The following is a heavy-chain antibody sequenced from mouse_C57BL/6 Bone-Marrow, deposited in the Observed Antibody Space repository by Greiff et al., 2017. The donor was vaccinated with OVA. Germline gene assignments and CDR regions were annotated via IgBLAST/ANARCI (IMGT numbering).Heavy chain of an antibody. D-gene: IGHD1-1*01. CDR3: AKPYYGSSYWYFDV. Sequence: VKLQQPGAELVKPGASVKMSCKASGYTFTSYWITWVKQRPGQGLEWIGDIYPGSGSTNYNEKFKSKATLTVDTSSSTAYMQLSSLTSEDSAVYYCAKPYYGSSYWYFDVWGTGTTVTVSS. V-gene: IGHV1-55*01. CDR2: IYPGSGST. J-gene: IGHJ1*03. CDR1: GYTFTSYW.